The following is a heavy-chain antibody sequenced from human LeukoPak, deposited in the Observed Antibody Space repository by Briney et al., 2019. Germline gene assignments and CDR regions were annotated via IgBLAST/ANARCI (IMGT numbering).Heavy chain of an antibody. J-gene: IGHJ4*02. V-gene: IGHV1-18*01. CDR3: ARDVEYSSSWYNYFDY. CDR2: ISAYNGST. Sequence: GASVKVSCKASGYTFTSYGISWVRQAPGQGLEWIGWISAYNGSTNYAQKLQGRVTMTTDTSTSTAYMELRSLRSDDTAVYYCARDVEYSSSWYNYFDYWGQGTLVTVSS. D-gene: IGHD6-13*01. CDR1: GYTFTSYG.